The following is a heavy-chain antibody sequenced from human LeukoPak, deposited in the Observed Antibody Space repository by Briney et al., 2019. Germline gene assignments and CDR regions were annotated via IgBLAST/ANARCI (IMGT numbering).Heavy chain of an antibody. CDR3: AKDVKSDGVWDIDH. Sequence: GGSLRLSCAASGFTFRDYTMNWVRQAPGKGLEWVSGIYGSGGGQTFYADSVRGRFIISRDASRNLVFLHMDRLRVVDTGLYYCAKDVKSDGVWDIDHWGQGTVVTVSS. J-gene: IGHJ4*02. V-gene: IGHV3-23*01. CDR2: IYGSGGGQT. D-gene: IGHD4-17*01. CDR1: GFTFRDYT.